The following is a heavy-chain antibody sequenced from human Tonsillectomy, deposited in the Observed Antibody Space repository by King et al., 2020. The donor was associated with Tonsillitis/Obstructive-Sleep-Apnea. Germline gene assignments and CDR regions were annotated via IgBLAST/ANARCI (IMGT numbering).Heavy chain of an antibody. D-gene: IGHD5-12*01. V-gene: IGHV2-26*01. CDR3: ARRGYSGYDYDYYYMDV. CDR2: IFSNDEK. CDR1: GFSLSNARLG. J-gene: IGHJ6*03. Sequence: TLKESGPVLVKPTETLTLTCTVSGFSLSNARLGVSWIRQPPGKALEWLAHIFSNDEKSYSTSLKSSLTISKDTSKSQVVLTMTNMDPVDTATYYCARRGYSGYDYDYYYMDVWGKGTTVTVSS.